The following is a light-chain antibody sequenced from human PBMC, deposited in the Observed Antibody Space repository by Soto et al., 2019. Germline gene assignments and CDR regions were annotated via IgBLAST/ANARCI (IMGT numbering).Light chain of an antibody. J-gene: IGKJ1*01. V-gene: IGKV3-15*01. CDR2: DAS. Sequence: EIVLTQSPGTLSLSPGERATLSCRASQSVSSNLAWHQQKPGQAPRILMHDASTRATGIPARFSGSGSGTEFTLTISSLQSEDFAVYYCQQYNNFWTFGQGTKVDIK. CDR3: QQYNNFWT. CDR1: QSVSSN.